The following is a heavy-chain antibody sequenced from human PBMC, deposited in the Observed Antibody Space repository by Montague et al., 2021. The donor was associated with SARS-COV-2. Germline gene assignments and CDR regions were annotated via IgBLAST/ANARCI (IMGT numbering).Heavy chain of an antibody. Sequence: SLRLSCAASGFTFSNSPMSWVRQAPGKGLEWVSVIHSAGRGTYYADSVQGRFTISRDNLKNTAYLQMNSLRDVDTALYYCAKVGDILTGYSLINLDAWGQGTLV. D-gene: IGHD3-9*01. CDR3: AKVGDILTGYSLINLDA. V-gene: IGHV3-23*03. CDR2: IHSAGRGT. CDR1: GFTFSNSP. J-gene: IGHJ5*02.